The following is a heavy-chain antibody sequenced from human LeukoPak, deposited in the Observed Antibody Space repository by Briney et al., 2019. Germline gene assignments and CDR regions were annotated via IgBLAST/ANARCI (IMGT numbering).Heavy chain of an antibody. J-gene: IGHJ6*02. V-gene: IGHV1-2*02. Sequence: ASVKVFCKASGYTFTGYYMHWVRQAPGQGLEWMGWINPNSGGTNYAQKFQGRVTMTRDTSINTGYMELSRLRSDDMAVYYCASERFLEWLPNYYYYGMDVWGQGTTVTVSS. CDR3: ASERFLEWLPNYYYYGMDV. CDR2: INPNSGGT. D-gene: IGHD3-3*01. CDR1: GYTFTGYY.